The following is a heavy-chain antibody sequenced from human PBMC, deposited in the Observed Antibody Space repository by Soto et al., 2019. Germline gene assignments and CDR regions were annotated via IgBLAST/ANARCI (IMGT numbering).Heavy chain of an antibody. V-gene: IGHV4-30-2*01. CDR3: ARGGALRPNAHVPLDP. D-gene: IGHD2-2*01. CDR1: GVSITSGSYS. Sequence: QLQLQESGSGLVKPSQTLSLTCTVSGVSITSGSYSWSWIRQAPGKGLEWIGNIHVSGYTSFNPSLKCRVSMSVATSKNQFSLELMSVTVADTAVYYCARGGALRPNAHVPLDPWGRGSLVTVSS. CDR2: IHVSGYT. J-gene: IGHJ5*02.